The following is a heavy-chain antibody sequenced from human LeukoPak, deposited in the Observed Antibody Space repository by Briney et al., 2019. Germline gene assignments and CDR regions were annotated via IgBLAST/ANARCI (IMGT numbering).Heavy chain of an antibody. V-gene: IGHV3-30*02. D-gene: IGHD1-26*01. CDR3: AKSVSLVTYFDY. CDR1: GFTFSSYG. CDR2: IRYDGSNK. J-gene: IGHJ4*02. Sequence: GGSLRLSCVASGFTFSSYGMHWVRQAPGKGLEWVAFIRYDGSNKYYADSVKGRFTISRDNSKNTLYLQMNSLRAEDTAVYYCAKSVSLVTYFDYWGQGTLVTVSS.